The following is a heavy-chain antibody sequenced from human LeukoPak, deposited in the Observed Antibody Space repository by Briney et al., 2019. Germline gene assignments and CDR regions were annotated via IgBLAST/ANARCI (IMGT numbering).Heavy chain of an antibody. CDR2: IIPIFGTA. CDR1: GGTFSSYA. J-gene: IGHJ4*02. CDR3: ARVEGFDILTGYPKGPFDY. V-gene: IGHV1-69*13. Sequence: ASVKVSCKASGGTFSSYAISWVRQAPGQGLEWMGGIIPIFGTANYAQKFQGRVTITADESTSTAYMELSSLRSEDTAVYCCARVEGFDILTGYPKGPFDYWGQGTLVTVSS. D-gene: IGHD3-9*01.